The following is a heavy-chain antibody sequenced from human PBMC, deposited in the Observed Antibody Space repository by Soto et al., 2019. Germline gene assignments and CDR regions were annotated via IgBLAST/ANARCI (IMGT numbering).Heavy chain of an antibody. V-gene: IGHV3-30-3*01. Sequence: QVQLVESGGGVVQPGRSLRLSCAASGFTFSSYAMHWVRQAPGTGLEWVAVISYDGSNKYYADSVKGRFTISRDNSKNTLYLQMNSLRAEDTAVYYCARALLNLTGTSPYYYYYGMDVWGQGTTVTVSS. CDR3: ARALLNLTGTSPYYYYYGMDV. D-gene: IGHD1-20*01. CDR2: ISYDGSNK. J-gene: IGHJ6*02. CDR1: GFTFSSYA.